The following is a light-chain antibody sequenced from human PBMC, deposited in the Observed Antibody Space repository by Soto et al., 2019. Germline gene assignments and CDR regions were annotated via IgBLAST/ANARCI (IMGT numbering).Light chain of an antibody. CDR1: SSDVGGYNY. V-gene: IGLV2-14*01. CDR2: DVS. Sequence: QSALTQPASVSGSPGQSITISCTGTSSDVGGYNYVSWYQQHPGKAPKLMIYDVSNRPSGVSNRFSGSKSGNTASLTISGIQAEDEADYYCSSDTGSNTQAFGTGTKLTVL. J-gene: IGLJ1*01. CDR3: SSDTGSNTQA.